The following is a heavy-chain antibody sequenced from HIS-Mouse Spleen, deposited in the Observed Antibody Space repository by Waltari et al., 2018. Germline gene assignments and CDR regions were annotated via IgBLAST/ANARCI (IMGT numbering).Heavy chain of an antibody. CDR2: IYYSGST. CDR3: ARGGLLAATYYFDY. V-gene: IGHV4-59*08. Sequence: QVQLQESGPGLVKPSETLSLPCTVSGGSLSSYYWSWIRQPPGKGLEWIGYIYYSGSTNYNPSLKSRVTISVDTSKNQFSLKLSSVTAADTAVYYCARGGLLAATYYFDYWGQGTLVTVSS. J-gene: IGHJ4*02. CDR1: GGSLSSYY. D-gene: IGHD2-15*01.